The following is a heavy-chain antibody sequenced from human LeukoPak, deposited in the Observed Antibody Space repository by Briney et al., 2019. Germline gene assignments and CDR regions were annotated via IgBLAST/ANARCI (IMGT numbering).Heavy chain of an antibody. Sequence: GGSLRLSCAASGFTFSSYWMHWVRQAPGKGLVWVSRINSDGSSTSYADSVKGRFTISRDNAKNSLYLQMNSLRAEDTALYYCARGLYQPLRLDYWGQGTLVTVSS. CDR2: INSDGSST. V-gene: IGHV3-74*01. J-gene: IGHJ4*02. CDR1: GFTFSSYW. CDR3: ARGLYQPLRLDY. D-gene: IGHD2-2*01.